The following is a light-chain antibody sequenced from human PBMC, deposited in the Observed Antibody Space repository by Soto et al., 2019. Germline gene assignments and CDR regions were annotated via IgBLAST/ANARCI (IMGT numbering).Light chain of an antibody. Sequence: QSVLTQPASVSGSPGQSITISCTGTSSDVGSYNLVSWYQQHPRKAPKLMIYEVSKRPSGVSNRFSGSRSGNTASLTISGLQSEDEADYYCCSYAGSSTNVFGTGTKLTGL. CDR3: CSYAGSSTNV. V-gene: IGLV2-23*02. CDR2: EVS. CDR1: SSDVGSYNL. J-gene: IGLJ1*01.